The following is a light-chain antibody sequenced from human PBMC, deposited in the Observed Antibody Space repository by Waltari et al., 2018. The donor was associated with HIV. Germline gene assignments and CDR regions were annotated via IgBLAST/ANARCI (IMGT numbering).Light chain of an antibody. Sequence: QSVLTQPPSASGTPGQRVTISCFGSSSNIGSNTVNWYQQLPGTAPKLLIYSNKPRPSGVPYPFSGSKSGTSASRAISGLQSEDEADYYCAAWDDSLAWVFGGGTKLTVL. CDR2: SNK. CDR1: SSNIGSNT. CDR3: AAWDDSLAWV. J-gene: IGLJ3*02. V-gene: IGLV1-44*01.